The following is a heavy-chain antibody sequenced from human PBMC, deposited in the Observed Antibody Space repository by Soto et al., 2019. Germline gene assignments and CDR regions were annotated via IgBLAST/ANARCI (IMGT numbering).Heavy chain of an antibody. V-gene: IGHV4-59*08. Sequence: SSETLSLTCTVSGGSISSYYWSWIRQPPGKGLEWIGFIYYSGSTNYNPSLKSRVTISVDTSKNQFSLKLSSVTAADTAVYYCARRYGYSFDYWGQGTLVTVSS. CDR2: IYYSGST. CDR3: ARRYGYSFDY. CDR1: GGSISSYY. D-gene: IGHD1-1*01. J-gene: IGHJ4*02.